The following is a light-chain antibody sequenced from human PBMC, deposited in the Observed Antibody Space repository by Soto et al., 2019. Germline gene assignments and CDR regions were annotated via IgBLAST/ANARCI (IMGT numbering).Light chain of an antibody. CDR1: SSDVGGYNY. CDR2: DVS. CDR3: SSYTSSSTPYI. V-gene: IGLV2-14*01. J-gene: IGLJ1*01. Sequence: QSVLTQPASVSGSPGRSITISCTGSSSDVGGYNYVSWYQQHPGKAPKLMIYDVSNRPSRVSTLFSGSKSGNTASLTISLLHAEDEADHYCSSYTSSSTPYIFGTGTKVTVL.